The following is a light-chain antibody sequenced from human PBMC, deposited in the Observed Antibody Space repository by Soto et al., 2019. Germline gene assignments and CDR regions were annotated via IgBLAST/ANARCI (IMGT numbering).Light chain of an antibody. CDR2: GAS. Sequence: EXXMTQSPATLSVSPGERATLSCRASQSVSSNLAWYQQKPGQAPRLLIYGASTRATGIPARFSGSGSGTEFTLTISSLQSEDFAVYYCQQYNNWPLSTFGGGTKLEIK. J-gene: IGKJ4*01. CDR3: QQYNNWPLST. CDR1: QSVSSN. V-gene: IGKV3-15*01.